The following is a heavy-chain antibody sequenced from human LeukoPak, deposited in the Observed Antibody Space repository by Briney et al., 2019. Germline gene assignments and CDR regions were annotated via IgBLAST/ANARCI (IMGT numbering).Heavy chain of an antibody. J-gene: IGHJ6*03. Sequence: GGSLRLSCAASGFTFSSYAMSWVRQAPGKGLEWVSAISDSGGSTYYADSVKGRFTISRDNSKNTLYLQMNSLRAEDTAVYYCAKRAPTGTVTTYYYYYYMDVWGKGTTVTVSS. V-gene: IGHV3-23*01. D-gene: IGHD4-11*01. CDR2: ISDSGGST. CDR3: AKRAPTGTVTTYYYYYYMDV. CDR1: GFTFSSYA.